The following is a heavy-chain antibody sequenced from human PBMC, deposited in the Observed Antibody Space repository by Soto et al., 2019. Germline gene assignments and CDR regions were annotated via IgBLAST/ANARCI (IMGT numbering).Heavy chain of an antibody. Sequence: SETLSLTCSVSGADTNTYSWTWIRQPAGKGLEWIGRIYTSASVNYNPSLRGRVTLSVDTSTNQVSLKLASVTAADTAVYYCARDREAGYNFYYGMDVWGQGTTVTVSS. J-gene: IGHJ6*02. D-gene: IGHD6-19*01. CDR2: IYTSASV. CDR3: ARDREAGYNFYYGMDV. V-gene: IGHV4-4*07. CDR1: GADTNTYS.